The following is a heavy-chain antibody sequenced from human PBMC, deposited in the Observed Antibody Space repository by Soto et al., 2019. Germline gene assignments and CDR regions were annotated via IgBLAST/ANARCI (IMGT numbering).Heavy chain of an antibody. Sequence: ASVQVSCKASGYTFTSYDINWVRQATGQGLEWMGWMNPNSGNTGYAQKFQGRVTMTRNTSISTAYMELSSLRSEDTAVYYCARGGRKRGRGWYGLYYYGKDVWGQGTTVTVSS. V-gene: IGHV1-8*01. J-gene: IGHJ6*02. CDR1: GYTFTSYD. CDR3: ARGGRKRGRGWYGLYYYGKDV. CDR2: MNPNSGNT. D-gene: IGHD6-19*01.